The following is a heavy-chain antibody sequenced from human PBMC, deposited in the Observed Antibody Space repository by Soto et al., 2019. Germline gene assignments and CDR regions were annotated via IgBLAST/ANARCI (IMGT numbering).Heavy chain of an antibody. V-gene: IGHV3-15*05. CDR3: TSQSGVGVYDSSTVLEYWRQRSFD. D-gene: IGHD3-16*01. Sequence: PGGGLEWVGRIRGNAAGGTTDYAAPVKGRFVVSRDDSENRLYLQMNSLKIEDTALYYCTSQSGVGVYDSSTVLEYWRQRSFD. J-gene: IGHJ2*01. CDR2: IRGNAAGGTT.